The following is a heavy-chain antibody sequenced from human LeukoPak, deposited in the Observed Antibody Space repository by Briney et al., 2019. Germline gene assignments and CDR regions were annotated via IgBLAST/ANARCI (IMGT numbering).Heavy chain of an antibody. D-gene: IGHD3-22*01. CDR1: GFTFGSYW. CDR2: INTDGSST. J-gene: IGHJ4*02. CDR3: ATRAYYYYDSSGYYFDY. Sequence: GGSLRLSCAASGFTFGSYWMHWVRQAPGKGLVWVSRINTDGSSTTYADSVKGRFTISRDNARNTLYLQMNSLRAEDTAVYYCATRAYYYYDSSGYYFDYWGQGTLVTVSS. V-gene: IGHV3-74*01.